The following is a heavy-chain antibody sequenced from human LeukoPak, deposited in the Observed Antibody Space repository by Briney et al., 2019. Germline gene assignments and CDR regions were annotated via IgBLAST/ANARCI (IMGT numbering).Heavy chain of an antibody. CDR3: ARRNWNYENWLDP. Sequence: GSLTLSCAASGFTFTSYSMNWIRQPPGKGLEWIGSIYYTGNTYYNPSLKSRVAISVDTSNNQFFLKLTSVAAADTAVYYCARRNWNYENWLDPWGQGTLVTVSS. D-gene: IGHD1-7*01. CDR1: GFTFTSYSMN. V-gene: IGHV4-39*01. J-gene: IGHJ5*02. CDR2: IYYTGNT.